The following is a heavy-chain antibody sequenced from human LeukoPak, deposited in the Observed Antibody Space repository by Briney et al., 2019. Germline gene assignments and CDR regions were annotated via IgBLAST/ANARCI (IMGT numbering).Heavy chain of an antibody. CDR3: ARRSSSWYPDY. D-gene: IGHD6-13*01. CDR1: GGTFSSYA. V-gene: IGHV1-18*01. Sequence: AASVKVSCKASGGTFSSYAISWVRQAPGQGLEWMGWISAYNGNTNYAQKLQGRVTMTTDTSTSTAYMELRSLRSDDTAVYYCARRSSSWYPDYWGQGTLVTVSS. J-gene: IGHJ4*02. CDR2: ISAYNGNT.